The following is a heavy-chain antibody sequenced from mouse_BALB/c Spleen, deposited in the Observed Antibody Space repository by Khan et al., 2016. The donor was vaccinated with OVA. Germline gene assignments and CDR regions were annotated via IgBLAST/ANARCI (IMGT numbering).Heavy chain of an antibody. CDR2: ISIYSGST. D-gene: IGHD2-3*01. CDR3: ASPAYDGYYDY. Sequence: QVQLQQSGPELVRPGVSVKISCKGSGYTFTDYAMYWVKQSRSKSLEWIGLISIYSGSTNYNQKFKGKATMTVDKSSRTAYMELARLTSEDSAIYYCASPAYDGYYDYWGQGTTLTVSS. V-gene: IGHV1S137*01. J-gene: IGHJ2*01. CDR1: GYTFTDYA.